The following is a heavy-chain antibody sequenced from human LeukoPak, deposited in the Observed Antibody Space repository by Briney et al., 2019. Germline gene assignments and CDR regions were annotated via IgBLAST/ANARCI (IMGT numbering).Heavy chain of an antibody. CDR1: GYTFTSYY. CDR3: ARDSRDGQPKRGFDY. CDR2: INPSGGST. V-gene: IGHV1-46*01. D-gene: IGHD3-10*01. J-gene: IGHJ4*02. Sequence: ASVKVSCKASGYTFTSYYMHWVREAPGQGLEWMGIINPSGGSTSYAQKFQSRVTMTRDTSTSTVYMELSSLRSEDTAVYYCARDSRDGQPKRGFDYLGQGTLVTVSS.